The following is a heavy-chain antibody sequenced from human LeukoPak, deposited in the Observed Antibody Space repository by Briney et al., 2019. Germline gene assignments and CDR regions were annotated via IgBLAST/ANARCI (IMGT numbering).Heavy chain of an antibody. D-gene: IGHD6-13*01. Sequence: PGGSLRLSCAASGFTFSSYSMNWVRQAPGKGLEWVSSISSSSSYIYYADSVKGRFTISRDNAKNSLYLQMNSLRAEDTAVYYCASHTAAGYYYYYMDVWGKGTTVTISS. CDR3: ASHTAAGYYYYYMDV. J-gene: IGHJ6*03. V-gene: IGHV3-21*01. CDR1: GFTFSSYS. CDR2: ISSSSSYI.